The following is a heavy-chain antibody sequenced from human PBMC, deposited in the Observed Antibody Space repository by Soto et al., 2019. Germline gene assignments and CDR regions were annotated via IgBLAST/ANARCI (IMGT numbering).Heavy chain of an antibody. CDR3: ARPAPWSYGTTYSSGWYPHY. Sequence: PGGSLRLSCASSVFTFISYAMHWVRQAPGKGLEWVAVISYDGSNKYYADSVKGRFTISRDNSKNTLYLQMNSLRAEDTAVYYCARPAPWSYGTTYSSGWYPHYWGQGTLVTVSS. CDR2: ISYDGSNK. D-gene: IGHD6-19*01. V-gene: IGHV3-30-3*01. J-gene: IGHJ4*02. CDR1: VFTFISYA.